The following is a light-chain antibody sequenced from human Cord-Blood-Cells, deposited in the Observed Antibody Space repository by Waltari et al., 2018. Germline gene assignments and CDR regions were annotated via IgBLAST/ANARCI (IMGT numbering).Light chain of an antibody. V-gene: IGKV3-11*01. Sequence: EIVLTQSPATMSLSPGDRATLSCRASQSVSRYLALYQQKPGQAPRLLIYYASNRATGSPARFSGSGSGTDFTLTISSLEPEDFAVYYCQQRSNWPPATFGGGTKVEIK. CDR2: YAS. CDR1: QSVSRY. J-gene: IGKJ4*01. CDR3: QQRSNWPPAT.